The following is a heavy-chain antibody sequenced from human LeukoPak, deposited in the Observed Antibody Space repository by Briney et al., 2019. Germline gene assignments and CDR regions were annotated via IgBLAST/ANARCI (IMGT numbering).Heavy chain of an antibody. J-gene: IGHJ4*02. V-gene: IGHV1-2*02. CDR2: INPNSGGT. CDR3: ARDFRQNTNPPYY. CDR1: GYTFTCYY. Sequence: SVKVSCKASGYTFTCYYMHWVRQAPGQGLEWMGWINPNSGGTNYAQKFQGRVTMTRDTSISTAYMELSRLRSDDTAVYYCARDFRQNTNPPYYWGQGTLVTVSS. D-gene: IGHD2-2*01.